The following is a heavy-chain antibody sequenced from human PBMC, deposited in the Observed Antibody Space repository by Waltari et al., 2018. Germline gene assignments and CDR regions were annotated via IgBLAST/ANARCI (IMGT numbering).Heavy chain of an antibody. CDR2: IYSGGST. V-gene: IGHV3-23*03. Sequence: EVQLLESGGGLVQPGGSLRLSCAASGFTFSSYAMSWVRQAPGKGLEWVSVIYSGGSTYYADSVKGRFTISRDNSKNTLYLQMNSLRAEDTAVYYCAKPYYDILTGYYLEYFQHWGQGTLVTVSS. J-gene: IGHJ1*01. CDR3: AKPYYDILTGYYLEYFQH. D-gene: IGHD3-9*01. CDR1: GFTFSSYA.